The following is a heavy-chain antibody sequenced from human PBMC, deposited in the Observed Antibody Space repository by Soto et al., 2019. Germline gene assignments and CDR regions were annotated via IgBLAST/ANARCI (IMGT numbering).Heavy chain of an antibody. D-gene: IGHD2-15*01. V-gene: IGHV2-5*02. CDR3: AHVHGYCSGGSCYSGPSYY. CDR2: IYWDGDK. CDR1: GFSLSTRGMA. Sequence: QITLKESGPTVVKPTQTLTLTCSFSGFSLSTRGMAVGWIRQPPGKALEWLALIYWDGDKRYRPSLQSRLTISKDPSNNQVVLTMTNMDLVDTATFYCAHVHGYCSGGSCYSGPSYYRGQGTLGTVSS. J-gene: IGHJ4*02.